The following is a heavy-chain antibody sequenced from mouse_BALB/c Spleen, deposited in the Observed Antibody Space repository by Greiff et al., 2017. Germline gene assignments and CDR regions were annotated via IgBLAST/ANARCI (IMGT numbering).Heavy chain of an antibody. CDR2: ISSGGST. CDR1: GFTFSSYT. D-gene: IGHD1-1*01. V-gene: IGHV5-6-5*01. CDR3: ARDYGFAY. J-gene: IGHJ3*01. Sequence: EVKLMESGGGLVKPGGSLKLSCAASGFTFSSYTMSWVRQTPEKRLEWVASISSGGSTYYPDSVKGRFTISRDNARNILYLQMSSLRSEDTAMYYCARDYGFAYWGQGTLVTVSA.